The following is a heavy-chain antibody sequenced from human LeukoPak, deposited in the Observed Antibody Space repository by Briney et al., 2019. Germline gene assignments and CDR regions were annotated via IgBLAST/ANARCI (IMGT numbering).Heavy chain of an antibody. CDR3: AKDPSLLLWFGEYEN. V-gene: IGHV3-23*01. Sequence: GGSLRLSCAASGFTFSSYAMSWVRQAPGKGLEWVSAIRGSGGSTYYADSVKGRFTISRDNSKNTLYLQMNSLRAEDTAVYYCAKDPSLLLWFGEYENWGQGTLVTVSS. J-gene: IGHJ4*02. D-gene: IGHD3-10*01. CDR2: IRGSGGST. CDR1: GFTFSSYA.